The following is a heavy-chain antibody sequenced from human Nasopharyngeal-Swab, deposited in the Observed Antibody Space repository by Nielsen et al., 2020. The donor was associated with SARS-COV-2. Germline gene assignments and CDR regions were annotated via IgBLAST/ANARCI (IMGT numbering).Heavy chain of an antibody. CDR3: ARSTYLHSSGRRGLDV. CDR2: IDWDDSK. V-gene: IGHV2-70*01. D-gene: IGHD3-10*01. J-gene: IGHJ6*02. CDR1: GFSLSASGFC. Sequence: SGPTLVKPTQTLTLTCSVSGFSLSASGFCVNWIRQPSGRALEWLAVIDWDDSKSYNSSLRSRLAIYKDTFRDEVVLTVANMDPLDTGTYFCARSTYLHSSGRRGLDVWGQGTTVTVSS.